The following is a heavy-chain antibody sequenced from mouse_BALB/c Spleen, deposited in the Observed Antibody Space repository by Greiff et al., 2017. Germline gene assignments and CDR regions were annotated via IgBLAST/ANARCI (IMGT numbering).Heavy chain of an antibody. D-gene: IGHD2-4*01. CDR3: AREGYDYDEGAMDY. J-gene: IGHJ4*01. CDR2: ISYDGSN. V-gene: IGHV3-6*02. CDR1: GYSITSGYY. Sequence: DVQLQESGPGLVKPSQSLSLTCSVTGYSITSGYYWNWIRQFPGNKLEWMGYISYDGSNNYNPSLKNRISITRDTSKNQFFLKLNSVTTEDTATYYCAREGYDYDEGAMDYWGQGTSVTVSS.